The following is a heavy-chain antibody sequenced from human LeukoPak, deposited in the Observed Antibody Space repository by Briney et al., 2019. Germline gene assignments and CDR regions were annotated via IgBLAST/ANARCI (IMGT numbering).Heavy chain of an antibody. CDR1: GFSFSSYT. J-gene: IGHJ4*02. D-gene: IGHD3/OR15-3a*01. V-gene: IGHV3-21*01. CDR2: IRTNNYT. Sequence: GGSLRLSCAASGFSFSSYTMNWLRQAPGKGLEWVSSIRTNNYTYGAASMKGRFTISRDNVKSSLYLQMDSLRVEDTAVYYCARDGHFDYWGRGTLVTVSS. CDR3: ARDGHFDY.